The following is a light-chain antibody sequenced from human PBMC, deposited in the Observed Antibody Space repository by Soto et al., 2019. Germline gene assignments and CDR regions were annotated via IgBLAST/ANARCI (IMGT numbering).Light chain of an antibody. J-gene: IGKJ1*01. CDR1: QSVSGW. CDR3: QQYENYWT. Sequence: IQLTQSPSTLSASLGDRFTVPCRASQSVSGWLAWYQQKPWEAPKLLIYDASNLDSGVPSRFSGSGSGTEFSLTISNLQPDDCATYYCQQYENYWTFGQGTKVDI. V-gene: IGKV1-5*01. CDR2: DAS.